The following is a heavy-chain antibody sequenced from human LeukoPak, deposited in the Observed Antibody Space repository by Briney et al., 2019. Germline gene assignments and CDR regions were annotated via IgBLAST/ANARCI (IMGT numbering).Heavy chain of an antibody. Sequence: GGSLRLSCAASGFAFSRYSMNWVGQAPGKGLEWVSSISYSGPHMFYADSVRGRFTISRDNAENSLFLQMNSLRAEDTAVYFCASNDYRDEGIDSWGQGTLVTVSS. D-gene: IGHD4-17*01. CDR1: GFAFSRYS. CDR3: ASNDYRDEGIDS. CDR2: ISYSGPHM. V-gene: IGHV3-21*01. J-gene: IGHJ4*02.